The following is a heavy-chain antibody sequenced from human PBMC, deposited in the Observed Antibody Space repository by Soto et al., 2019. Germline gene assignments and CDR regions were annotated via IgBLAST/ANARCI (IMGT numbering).Heavy chain of an antibody. D-gene: IGHD2-15*01. CDR1: GASIKSRNYF. Sequence: PSETLSLTCTVSGASIKSRNYFWGWIRQPPGKGLEFVGSIHSSGGTYYNPSLKSRVTVSVDLSNSHFSLSLKSLTATDTAVYYCGRLAEAGTGHTDFDFWGQGALVTVSS. J-gene: IGHJ4*02. V-gene: IGHV4-39*02. CDR3: GRLAEAGTGHTDFDF. CDR2: IHSSGGT.